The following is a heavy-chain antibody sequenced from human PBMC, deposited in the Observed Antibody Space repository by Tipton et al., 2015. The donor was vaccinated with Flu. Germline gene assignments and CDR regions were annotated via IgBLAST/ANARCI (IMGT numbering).Heavy chain of an antibody. D-gene: IGHD5-24*01. Sequence: LRLSCTVSGDSISTYYWTWVRQPPGKGLEWIGNIHYSGSTIYNPSLKSRLTISLDTSENQFSLDLASVTAADTAVYYCAKGAGWLHHLALNYSYALDVWGQGTTVTVSS. CDR2: IHYSGST. J-gene: IGHJ6*02. V-gene: IGHV4-59*01. CDR3: AKGAGWLHHLALNYSYALDV. CDR1: GDSISTYY.